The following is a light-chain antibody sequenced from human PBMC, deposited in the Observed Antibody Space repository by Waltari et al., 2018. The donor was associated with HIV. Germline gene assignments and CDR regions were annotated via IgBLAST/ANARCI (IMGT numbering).Light chain of an antibody. CDR3: QQYNKWPPEYT. Sequence: EIVMTQSPATLSVSPGERATLFCRASQRVASNLAWYQQKPGQAPRLLIYDADTRASGIPARFSASGTGTEFTLTISSLQSEDFAVYYCQQYNKWPPEYTFGQGTKLEIK. CDR2: DAD. J-gene: IGKJ2*01. CDR1: QRVASN. V-gene: IGKV3-15*01.